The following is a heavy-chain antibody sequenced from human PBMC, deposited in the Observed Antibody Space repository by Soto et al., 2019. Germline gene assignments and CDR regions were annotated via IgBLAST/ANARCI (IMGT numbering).Heavy chain of an antibody. D-gene: IGHD3-22*01. CDR3: ARESKYDTSGYPPWFAP. CDR2: IYYSGST. Sequence: PSETLSLTCTASGGSISSGDYYWSWIRQHPGEGLEWIGYIYYSGSTSYNPSLKSRVTISVDTSKNQFSLKLTSVTAADTAVYYCARESKYDTSGYPPWFAPWGQGTLVTVSS. CDR1: GGSISSGDYY. J-gene: IGHJ5*02. V-gene: IGHV4-31*03.